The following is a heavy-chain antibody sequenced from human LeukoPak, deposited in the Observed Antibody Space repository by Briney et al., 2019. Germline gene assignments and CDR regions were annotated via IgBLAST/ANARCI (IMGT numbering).Heavy chain of an antibody. CDR3: ARELVGGSYYSNYYYYMDV. Sequence: SETLSLTCTVSGGSISSYYWSWIRQPPGKGLEWIGYIYYSGSTNYNPSLKSRVTISVDTSKNQFSLKLSSVTAADTAVYYCARELVGGSYYSNYYYYMDVWGKGTTVTVSS. CDR2: IYYSGST. V-gene: IGHV4-59*01. D-gene: IGHD1-26*01. J-gene: IGHJ6*03. CDR1: GGSISSYY.